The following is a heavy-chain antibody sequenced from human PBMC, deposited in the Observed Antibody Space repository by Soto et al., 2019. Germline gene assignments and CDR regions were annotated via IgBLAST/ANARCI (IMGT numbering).Heavy chain of an antibody. Sequence: QPGGSLRLSCAASGFTFSGSAMHWVRQASGKGLEWVGRIRSKANSYATAYAASVKGRFTISRDDSKNTAYLQMNSLKTEDTAVYYCTRPHYDFWSGYSYYYGMDVWGQGTTVTVSS. CDR3: TRPHYDFWSGYSYYYGMDV. V-gene: IGHV3-73*01. CDR1: GFTFSGSA. CDR2: IRSKANSYAT. D-gene: IGHD3-3*01. J-gene: IGHJ6*02.